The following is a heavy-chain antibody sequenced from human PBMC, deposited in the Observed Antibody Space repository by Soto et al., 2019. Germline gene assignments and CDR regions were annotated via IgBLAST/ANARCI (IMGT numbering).Heavy chain of an antibody. V-gene: IGHV5-51*01. J-gene: IGHJ5*02. CDR2: IYPGDSDT. D-gene: IGHD6-6*01. CDR1: GYNFTNYW. Sequence: PGESRKVSWRGSGYNFTNYWIGWVRQMPGKGLEWMGIIYPGDSDTRYSPSFQGQVTISADKSITTAYLQWSNLKASDTAIYYCARRQRARGSYTWFDPWGPGTLVTVSS. CDR3: ARRQRARGSYTWFDP.